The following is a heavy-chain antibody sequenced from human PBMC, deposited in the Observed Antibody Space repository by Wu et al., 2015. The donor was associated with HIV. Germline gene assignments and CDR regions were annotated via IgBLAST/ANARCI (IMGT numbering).Heavy chain of an antibody. CDR3: NRGMQGWVNDAFDI. D-gene: IGHD2-21*01. CDR1: GYTFTANY. CDR2: INPGIGST. J-gene: IGHJ3*02. V-gene: IGHV1-46*03. Sequence: QLQLVQSGAEMKKPGASMKVSCQASGYTFTANYIHWVRQAPGQGLEWMGLINPGIGSTYYAEKFQGRVTMTRDTSTSTVNMQLGTLTSEDTAVYYCNRGMQGWVNDAFDIWGQGTMVTVSS.